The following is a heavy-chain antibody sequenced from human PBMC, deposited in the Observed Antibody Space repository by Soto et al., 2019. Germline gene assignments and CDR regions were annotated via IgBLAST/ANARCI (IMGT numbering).Heavy chain of an antibody. V-gene: IGHV4-31*03. Sequence: SETLPLTCTVSGGSIGSGGYYWSWIRQHPWKGLEWIGYIYYSGSTYYNPSLKSRVTISVDRSKNQFSLKLSSVTAADTAVYYCAAGGGLPRYYWGQGTLVTVSS. CDR1: GGSIGSGGYY. D-gene: IGHD5-12*01. J-gene: IGHJ4*02. CDR2: IYYSGST. CDR3: AAGGGLPRYY.